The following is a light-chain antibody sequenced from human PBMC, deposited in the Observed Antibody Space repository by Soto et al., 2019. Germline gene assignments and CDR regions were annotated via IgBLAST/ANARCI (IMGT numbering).Light chain of an antibody. J-gene: IGLJ3*02. Sequence: QSVLTQPASVSGSAGQSITIYCSGTMRDVGAYNLVSWYQQHPGTAPKLIIYEVRNRPSGISSRFSGSSSGNTASLTISGRQSEDEGDYYCSAYTARSTLVFGGGTKLTVL. CDR1: MRDVGAYNL. CDR2: EVR. V-gene: IGLV2-14*01. CDR3: SAYTARSTLV.